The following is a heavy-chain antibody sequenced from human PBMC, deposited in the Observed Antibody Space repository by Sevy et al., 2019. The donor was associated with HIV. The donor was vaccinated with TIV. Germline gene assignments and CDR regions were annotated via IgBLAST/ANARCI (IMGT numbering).Heavy chain of an antibody. Sequence: GESLKISCKASGYSFPSSWIGWVRHMPGKGLEWVGLIHPSDSDTRYSPSFQGHVTTSADKSSDTAYLQWGSLKASDTAMYYYTRPITRSAFHVWGQGTLVTVSS. CDR2: IHPSDSDT. D-gene: IGHD1-20*01. V-gene: IGHV5-51*01. CDR1: GYSFPSSW. CDR3: TRPITRSAFHV. J-gene: IGHJ3*01.